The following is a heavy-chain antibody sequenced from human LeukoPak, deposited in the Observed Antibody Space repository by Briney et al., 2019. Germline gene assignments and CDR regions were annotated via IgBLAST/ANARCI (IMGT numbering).Heavy chain of an antibody. Sequence: HPGGSLRLSCGASGFTFSNYWMTWVRQAPGKGLEWVANIKQDASETFYVDSVRGRFTISRDNAKNSLHLQMDSLKVEDTAVYYCARSDVVSAGILLNYYYMDVWGKGTTVTISS. CDR3: ARSDVVSAGILLNYYYMDV. CDR2: IKQDASET. D-gene: IGHD2-2*02. J-gene: IGHJ6*03. CDR1: GFTFSNYW. V-gene: IGHV3-7*01.